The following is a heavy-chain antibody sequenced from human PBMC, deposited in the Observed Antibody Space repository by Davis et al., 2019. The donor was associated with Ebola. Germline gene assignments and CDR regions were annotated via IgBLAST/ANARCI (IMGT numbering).Heavy chain of an antibody. J-gene: IGHJ4*02. CDR3: TRTFYSGSGTYYNPDY. D-gene: IGHD3-10*01. CDR2: ISPSGGRT. Sequence: PGGSLRLSCAAAGFTFDDYAMHWVRQAPGKGLEWVSSISPSGGRTYYADSVRSRFTISRDNSKNTLYLQMNSLRAEDAAVYYCTRTFYSGSGTYYNPDYWGQGTLVTVSS. V-gene: IGHV3-23*01. CDR1: GFTFDDYA.